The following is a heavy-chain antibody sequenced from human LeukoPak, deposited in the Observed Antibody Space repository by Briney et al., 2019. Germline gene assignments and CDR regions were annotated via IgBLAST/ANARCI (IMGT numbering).Heavy chain of an antibody. Sequence: GGSLRLSCATSGFPFETNAMSWVRQAPGKGLEWVATIGNTETFYADSVTGRFTISRDNSKNTVNLQMNRLRVEDTAIYYCAKDWIQFNRVFDCFDSWGQGTLVTVS. V-gene: IGHV3-23*01. CDR1: GFPFETNA. CDR2: IGNTET. J-gene: IGHJ4*02. D-gene: IGHD5-18*01. CDR3: AKDWIQFNRVFDCFDS.